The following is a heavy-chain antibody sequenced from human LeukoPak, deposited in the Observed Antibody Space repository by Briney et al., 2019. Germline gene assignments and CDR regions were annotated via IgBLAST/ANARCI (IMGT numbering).Heavy chain of an antibody. CDR2: ISGSGGSI. J-gene: IGHJ5*02. CDR3: AKDRIAKSPPKSNWFDP. D-gene: IGHD6-13*01. Sequence: GGSLRLSCAASGFTFSSYAMSWVRQAPGKGLEWVSAISGSGGSIYYADSVKGRFTISRDNSKNTLYLQMNSLRAEDTAVYYCAKDRIAKSPPKSNWFDPWGQGTLVTVSS. V-gene: IGHV3-23*01. CDR1: GFTFSSYA.